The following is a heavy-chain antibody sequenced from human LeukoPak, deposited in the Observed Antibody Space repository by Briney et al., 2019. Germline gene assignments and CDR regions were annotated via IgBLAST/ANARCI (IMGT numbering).Heavy chain of an antibody. CDR2: IYWHDET. CDR1: GFSLSTSGVG. V-gene: IGHV2-5*01. D-gene: IGHD3-22*01. CDR3: AHSERDYYESSEGGNWFDP. Sequence: SGPTLVNPTQTLALTCTFSGFSLSTSGVGVGWIRQPPGKALEWLAIIYWHDETHYSPSLKSRLTITKDTSKNQVVLTMTNMDPMDTATYYCAHSERDYYESSEGGNWFDPWGQGILVTVSS. J-gene: IGHJ5*02.